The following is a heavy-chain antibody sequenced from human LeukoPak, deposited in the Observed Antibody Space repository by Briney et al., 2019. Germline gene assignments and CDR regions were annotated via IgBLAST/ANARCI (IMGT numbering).Heavy chain of an antibody. V-gene: IGHV3-30*04. J-gene: IGHJ3*02. CDR3: ARVVRGGSAAAFDI. Sequence: GWSLRLSCAASGFTFSSYAMHWVRQAPGKGREWVAVISYDGSNKYYADSVKCRFTISRDNSKNTLYLQMNSLRAEDTAVYYCARVVRGGSAAAFDIWGQGTMVTVSS. CDR2: ISYDGSNK. D-gene: IGHD3-10*01. CDR1: GFTFSSYA.